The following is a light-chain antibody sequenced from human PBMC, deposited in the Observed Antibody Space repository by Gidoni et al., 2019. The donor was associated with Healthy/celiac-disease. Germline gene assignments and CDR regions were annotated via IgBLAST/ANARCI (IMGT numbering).Light chain of an antibody. Sequence: SSELTQDPAVSVALGQTVRITCQVDTLRSYYASWYQQKPGQAPVLVIYGKNNRTPGIPDRFSGSSSGNTAYLTITGAQAEDEADYYCNSRDSSGNHLGVFGGGTKLTVL. CDR3: NSRDSSGNHLGV. CDR2: GKN. V-gene: IGLV3-19*01. CDR1: TLRSYY. J-gene: IGLJ2*01.